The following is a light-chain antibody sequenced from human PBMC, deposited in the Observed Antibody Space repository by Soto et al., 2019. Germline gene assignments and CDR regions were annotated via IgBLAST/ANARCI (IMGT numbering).Light chain of an antibody. J-gene: IGKJ5*01. V-gene: IGKV3-15*01. CDR2: AAS. Sequence: EIVMTQSPATLSVSAGERATLSCRASQSVSNNLAWYQQKPGQAPRLLIYAASTRATGVPVRFSGGGSGTEFTLTIGSLQSEDLAIYYCQQYDNWPSITFGQGTRLEI. CDR1: QSVSNN. CDR3: QQYDNWPSIT.